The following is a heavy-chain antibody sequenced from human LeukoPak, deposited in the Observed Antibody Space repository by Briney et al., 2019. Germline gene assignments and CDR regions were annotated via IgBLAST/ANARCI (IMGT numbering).Heavy chain of an antibody. Sequence: GGSLRLSCAASGFTFSSYSMNWVRQAPGKGLEWVSSISSSSSYIYYADSVKGQFTISRDNAKNSLYLQMNSLRAEDTAVYYCARDGVATITVDYWGQGTLVTVSS. CDR3: ARDGVATITVDY. V-gene: IGHV3-21*01. CDR1: GFTFSSYS. J-gene: IGHJ4*02. CDR2: ISSSSSYI. D-gene: IGHD5-24*01.